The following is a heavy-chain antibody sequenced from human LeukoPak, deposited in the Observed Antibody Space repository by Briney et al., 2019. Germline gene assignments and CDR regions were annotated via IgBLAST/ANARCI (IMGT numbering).Heavy chain of an antibody. Sequence: SETLSLTCTVSGGSISSYYWSWIRQHPGKGLEWIGYIYYSGSTYYNPSLKSRVTISVDTSKNQFSLKLSSVTAADTAVYYCASSRVYRSSWYDYFDNWGQGTLVTVSS. CDR1: GGSISSYY. CDR2: IYYSGST. V-gene: IGHV4-59*06. CDR3: ASSRVYRSSWYDYFDN. D-gene: IGHD6-13*01. J-gene: IGHJ4*02.